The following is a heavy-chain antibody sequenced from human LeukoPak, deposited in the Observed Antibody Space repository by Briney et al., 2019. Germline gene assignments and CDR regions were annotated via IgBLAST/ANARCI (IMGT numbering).Heavy chain of an antibody. V-gene: IGHV1-18*01. Sequence: ASVKVYCKASGYTFTSYGISWVRQAPGQGLEWMGWISAYNGNTNYAQKLQGRVTMTTDTSTSTAYMELRSLRSDDTAVYYCARAYSSSSQSYYYYGMDVWGQGTTVTVSS. J-gene: IGHJ6*02. CDR1: GYTFTSYG. D-gene: IGHD6-6*01. CDR3: ARAYSSSSQSYYYYGMDV. CDR2: ISAYNGNT.